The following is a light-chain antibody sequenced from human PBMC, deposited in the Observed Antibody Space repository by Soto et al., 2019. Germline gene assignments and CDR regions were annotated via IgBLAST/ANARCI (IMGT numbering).Light chain of an antibody. CDR2: DVS. CDR3: SSYTTSNTRQIV. J-gene: IGLJ1*01. Sequence: QSALTQPASVSGSPGQSITISCTGTSSAVGGYNYVSWYQQHPGKAPKFMIYDVSNRPSGVSNRFSGSKSGNTASLTISGLQAEDEDDYYCSSYTTSNTRQIVFGTGTKLTVL. CDR1: SSAVGGYNY. V-gene: IGLV2-14*01.